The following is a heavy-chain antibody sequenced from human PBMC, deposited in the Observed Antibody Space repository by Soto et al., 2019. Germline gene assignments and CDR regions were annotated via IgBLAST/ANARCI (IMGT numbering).Heavy chain of an antibody. V-gene: IGHV3-30*09. Sequence: GGSLRLSCAASGFTYSTYTMHWVRQAPGKGLEWVAVISYDGNNKFYADSVKGRFAISRDKSENTVYLQMNSLTIEDTAVYYCVRGVHSGAYLVDYWGQGTPVTAPQ. CDR3: VRGVHSGAYLVDY. D-gene: IGHD3-10*01. CDR1: GFTYSTYT. J-gene: IGHJ4*02. CDR2: ISYDGNNK.